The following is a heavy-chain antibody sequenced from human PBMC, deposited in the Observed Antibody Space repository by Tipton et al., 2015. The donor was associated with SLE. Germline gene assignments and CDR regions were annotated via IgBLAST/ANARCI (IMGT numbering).Heavy chain of an antibody. D-gene: IGHD1-1*01. J-gene: IGHJ6*03. CDR3: ARAPGLERSYYYYYYMDV. CDR2: INHSGST. Sequence: TLSLTCTVSGGSISSGGYYWSWIRQPPGKGLEWIGDINHSGSTNYNPSLKSRVTISVDTSKNQFSLRLSSVTAADTAVYYCARAPGLERSYYYYYYMDVWGKGTTVTVSS. V-gene: IGHV4-39*07. CDR1: GGSISSGGYY.